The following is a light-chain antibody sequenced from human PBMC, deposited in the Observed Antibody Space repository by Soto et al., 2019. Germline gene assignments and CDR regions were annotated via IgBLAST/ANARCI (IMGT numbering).Light chain of an antibody. CDR1: SSNIGSNT. V-gene: IGLV1-44*01. Sequence: QSVLTRPPSASGTPGQRVTISCSGSSSNIGSNTVNWYQQLPGTAPKLLIYSNNQRPSGVPDRFSGSKSGTSASLAISGLQSEDEADYYCAAWDGSLNNVLFGGGTKLTVL. CDR3: AAWDGSLNNVL. J-gene: IGLJ2*01. CDR2: SNN.